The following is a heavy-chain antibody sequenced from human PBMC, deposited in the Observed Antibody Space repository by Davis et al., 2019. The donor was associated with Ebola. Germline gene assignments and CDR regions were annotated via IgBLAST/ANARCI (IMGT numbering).Heavy chain of an antibody. CDR2: ISSSSSYI. J-gene: IGHJ4*02. Sequence: GESLKISCAASGFTVSSNYMNWVRQAPGKGLEWVSSISSSSSYIYYADSVKGRFTISRDNSKNTLYLQMNSLRPEDTAVYYCARDPAHPVYYYDSSGYGPTFDYWGQGTLVTVSS. CDR3: ARDPAHPVYYYDSSGYGPTFDY. V-gene: IGHV3-21*01. CDR1: GFTVSSNY. D-gene: IGHD3-22*01.